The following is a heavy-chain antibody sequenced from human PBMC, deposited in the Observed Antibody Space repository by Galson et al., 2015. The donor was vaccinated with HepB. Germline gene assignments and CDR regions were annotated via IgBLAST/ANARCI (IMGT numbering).Heavy chain of an antibody. J-gene: IGHJ4*02. CDR1: GFTFSSYA. CDR3: ARALAVAGIYFDY. D-gene: IGHD6-19*01. V-gene: IGHV3-30*04. CDR2: ISYDGSNK. Sequence: SLRLSCAASGFTFSSYAMHWVRQAPGKGLEWVAVISYDGSNKYYADSVKGRFTISRDNSKNTLYLQMNSLRAEDTAVYYCARALAVAGIYFDYWGQGTLVTVSS.